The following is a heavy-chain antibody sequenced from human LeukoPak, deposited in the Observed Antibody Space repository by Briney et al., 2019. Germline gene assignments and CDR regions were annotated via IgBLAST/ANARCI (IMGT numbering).Heavy chain of an antibody. D-gene: IGHD3-22*01. V-gene: IGHV3-9*01. CDR2: ISWNSGSI. J-gene: IGHJ4*02. Sequence: GGSLRLSCAASGFTFDDYAVHWVRQAPGKGLDWVSGISWNSGSIGYADSVKGRFTISRDNAKNSLYLQMNSLRAEDTALYYCAKALGFHYDSSGYYNRGQGTLVTVSS. CDR1: GFTFDDYA. CDR3: AKALGFHYDSSGYYN.